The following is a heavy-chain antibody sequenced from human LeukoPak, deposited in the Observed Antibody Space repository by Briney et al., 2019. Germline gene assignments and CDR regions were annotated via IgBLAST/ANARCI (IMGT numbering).Heavy chain of an antibody. D-gene: IGHD3-22*01. Sequence: GGSLRLSCAASGFTFSSYSMNWVRQAPGKGLEWVSYISSSSSTIYYADSVKGRFTISRDNAKNSLYLQMNSLRAEDTAVYYCARVLHKRNYDSSDYYGYWGQGTLVTVSS. J-gene: IGHJ4*02. V-gene: IGHV3-48*01. CDR1: GFTFSSYS. CDR3: ARVLHKRNYDSSDYYGY. CDR2: ISSSSSTI.